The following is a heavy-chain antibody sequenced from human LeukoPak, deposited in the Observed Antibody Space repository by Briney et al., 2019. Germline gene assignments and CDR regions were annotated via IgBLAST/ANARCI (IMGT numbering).Heavy chain of an antibody. V-gene: IGHV3-33*01. Sequence: GGSLRLSCAASGFSFSNHGMHWVRQAPGKRLEWVAVIWDDGNNKRYANSVNGRFTISRDNSENTLYLRMNGLTAEDTAMYYCARDSYQDYYGRFDPWGQGTLVIVSS. CDR2: IWDDGNNK. CDR1: GFSFSNHG. D-gene: IGHD3-10*01. CDR3: ARDSYQDYYGRFDP. J-gene: IGHJ5*02.